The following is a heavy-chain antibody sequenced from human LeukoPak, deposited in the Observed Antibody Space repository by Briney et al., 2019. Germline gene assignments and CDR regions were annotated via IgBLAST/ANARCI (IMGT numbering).Heavy chain of an antibody. CDR1: GGTFSSYA. D-gene: IGHD1-26*01. V-gene: IGHV1-69*13. CDR2: IIPIFGTA. Sequence: SVKVSCKASGGTFSSYAISWVRQAPGQGLEWMGGIIPIFGTANYARKFQGRVTITADESTSTAYMELSSLRSEDTAVYYCARDMLVAANRRPSYVGYYYYGMDVWGQGTTVTVSS. J-gene: IGHJ6*02. CDR3: ARDMLVAANRRPSYVGYYYYGMDV.